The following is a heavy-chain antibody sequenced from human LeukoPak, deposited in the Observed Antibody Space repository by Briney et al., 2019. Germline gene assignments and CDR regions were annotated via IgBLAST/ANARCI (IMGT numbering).Heavy chain of an antibody. CDR2: LSRGGGTT. V-gene: IGHV3-23*01. Sequence: GPLKLSCTGSGFNFNMFAMNWVRQAPGQGLEWGSGLSRGGGTTNYADSVKGRFTISRDKSKNMVFLQMNSLRPEDTAVYYCAKEQRIRHCSEGVCMEGYYFDYWGQGSLVTVSS. J-gene: IGHJ4*02. CDR3: AKEQRIRHCSEGVCMEGYYFDY. D-gene: IGHD2-8*01. CDR1: GFNFNMFA.